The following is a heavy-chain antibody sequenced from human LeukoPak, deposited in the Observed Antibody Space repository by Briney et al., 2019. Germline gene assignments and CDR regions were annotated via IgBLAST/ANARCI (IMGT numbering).Heavy chain of an antibody. CDR1: GYSLTSYW. V-gene: IGHV5-51*01. CDR3: ARHAYHDDSSDYYFGY. CDR2: IYPGESDI. Sequence: KLGESLKISCKGFGYSLTSYWIGWVRQMPGKGLEWVGLIYPGESDIRYSPSFQGQVTISADKSISTAYLQWSSLKASDTAMYYCARHAYHDDSSDYYFGYWGQGTLVTVSS. J-gene: IGHJ4*02. D-gene: IGHD3-22*01.